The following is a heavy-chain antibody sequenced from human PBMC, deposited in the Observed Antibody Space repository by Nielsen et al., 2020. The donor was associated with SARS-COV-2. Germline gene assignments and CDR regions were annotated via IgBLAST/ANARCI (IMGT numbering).Heavy chain of an antibody. V-gene: IGHV3-74*01. Sequence: GESLKISCAASGFTFSSYWMHWVRQAPGKGLVWVSRINSDGSSTSYADSVKGRFTISGDNAKNTLYLQMNSLRAEDTAVYYCARGGGDCYALGGMDVWGQGTTVTVSS. J-gene: IGHJ6*02. CDR3: ARGGGDCYALGGMDV. CDR1: GFTFSSYW. D-gene: IGHD2-21*02. CDR2: INSDGSST.